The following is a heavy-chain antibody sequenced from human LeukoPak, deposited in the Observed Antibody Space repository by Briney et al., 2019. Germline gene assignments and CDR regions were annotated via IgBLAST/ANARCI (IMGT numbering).Heavy chain of an antibody. Sequence: GASVKVSCKASRGTFSSYAVSWVRQAPGQGLEWTGGIIPIFGTANYAQKFQGRVTITADESTSTAYMELSSLRSEDTAVYYCARSPGGSGSYHFDYWGQGTLVTVSS. CDR2: IIPIFGTA. J-gene: IGHJ4*02. V-gene: IGHV1-69*01. CDR3: ARSPGGSGSYHFDY. D-gene: IGHD3-10*01. CDR1: RGTFSSYA.